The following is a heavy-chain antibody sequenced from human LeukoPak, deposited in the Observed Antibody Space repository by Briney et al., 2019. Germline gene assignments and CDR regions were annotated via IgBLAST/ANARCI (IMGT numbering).Heavy chain of an antibody. CDR1: GYTLTSYA. J-gene: IGHJ4*02. CDR3: ARATYYYDSSGVFDY. V-gene: IGHV1-3*01. CDR2: INAGNGNT. D-gene: IGHD3-22*01. Sequence: ASVKVSCKASGYTLTSYAMHWVRQAPGQRLEWMGWINAGNGNTKYSQKFQGRVTITRDTSASTAYMELSSLRSEDTAVYYCARATYYYDSSGVFDYWGQGTLVTVSS.